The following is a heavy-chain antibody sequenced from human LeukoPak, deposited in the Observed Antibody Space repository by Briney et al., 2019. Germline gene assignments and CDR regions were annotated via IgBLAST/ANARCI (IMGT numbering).Heavy chain of an antibody. J-gene: IGHJ4*02. CDR2: MNPNSGNT. CDR1: GYTFTSHD. Sequence: ASVKVSCKASGYTFTSHDINWVRQATGQGLEWMGWMNPNSGNTGYAQKFQGRVTITRNTSISTAYMELSSLRSEDTAVYYCARGRVSPDGRAYYFDYWGQGTLVTVSS. CDR3: ARGRVSPDGRAYYFDY. D-gene: IGHD3-10*01. V-gene: IGHV1-8*03.